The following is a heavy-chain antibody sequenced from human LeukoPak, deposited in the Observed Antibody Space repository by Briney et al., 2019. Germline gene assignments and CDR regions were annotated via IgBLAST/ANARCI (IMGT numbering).Heavy chain of an antibody. CDR2: IYSGGST. V-gene: IGHV3-66*01. CDR3: ARPRPGGGDCYDY. Sequence: GGSLRLSCAASGFTVSRNYMSWVRQAPGKGLEWVSVIYSGGSTYYADSVKGRFTISRDNSKNTLYLQMNSLRAEDTAVYFCARPRPGGGDCYDYWGQGTLVTVSS. D-gene: IGHD2-21*02. J-gene: IGHJ4*02. CDR1: GFTVSRNY.